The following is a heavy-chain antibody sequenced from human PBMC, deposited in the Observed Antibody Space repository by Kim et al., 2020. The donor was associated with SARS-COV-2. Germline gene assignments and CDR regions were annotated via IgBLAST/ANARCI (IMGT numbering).Heavy chain of an antibody. J-gene: IGHJ6*02. Sequence: PSLKSRVTISVDTSKNQFSLKLSSVTAADTAVYYCASPLSKYYYYGMDVWGQGTTVTVSS. CDR3: ASPLSKYYYYGMDV. V-gene: IGHV4-34*01.